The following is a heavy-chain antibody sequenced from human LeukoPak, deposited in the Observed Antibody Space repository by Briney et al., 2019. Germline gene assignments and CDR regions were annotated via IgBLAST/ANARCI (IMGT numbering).Heavy chain of an antibody. J-gene: IGHJ4*02. V-gene: IGHV3-23*01. CDR2: ISGSGGST. Sequence: SGGSLRLSCAASGFTFSSYALSWVRQAPGKGLEWVSAISGSGGSTYYADSVKGWFTISRDNSKNTLYLQMNSLRAEDTAVYYCAKPLTMIVVGGDLDYWGQGTLVTVSS. CDR1: GFTFSSYA. CDR3: AKPLTMIVVGGDLDY. D-gene: IGHD3-22*01.